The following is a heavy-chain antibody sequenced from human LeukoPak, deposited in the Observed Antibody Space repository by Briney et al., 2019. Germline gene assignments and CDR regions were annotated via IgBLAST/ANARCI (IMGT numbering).Heavy chain of an antibody. CDR3: ARGRAAVVGNWFDP. CDR2: IYTSGST. D-gene: IGHD2-15*01. V-gene: IGHV4-61*02. J-gene: IGHJ5*02. CDR1: GGSISSGSYY. Sequence: SETLSLTCTVSGGSISSGSYYWSWIRQPAGKGLEWIGRIYTSGSTNYNPSLKSRVTISVDTSKNQFSLKLSSVTAADTAVYYCARGRAAVVGNWFDPWGQGTLVTVSS.